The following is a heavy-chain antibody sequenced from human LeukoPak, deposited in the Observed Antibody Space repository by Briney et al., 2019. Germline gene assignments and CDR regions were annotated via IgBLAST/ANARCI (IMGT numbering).Heavy chain of an antibody. CDR2: ISLYGGGT. Sequence: PGGSLRLSCAASGFTFDGCVLNWVRQPPAKGLEWVSGISLYGGGTGYADSVKGRSTIFRDNAKNSLNMQMNSLRADDTALDYCARDRPRSSFGTGDYWGQGTLVTVSS. J-gene: IGHJ4*02. V-gene: IGHV3-20*04. D-gene: IGHD3-3*01. CDR3: ARDRPRSSFGTGDY. CDR1: GFTFDGCV.